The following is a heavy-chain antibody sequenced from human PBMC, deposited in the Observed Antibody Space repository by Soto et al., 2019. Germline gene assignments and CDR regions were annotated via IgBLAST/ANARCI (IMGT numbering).Heavy chain of an antibody. J-gene: IGHJ5*02. CDR2: IYWDGDK. V-gene: IGHV2-5*02. Sequence: QINLIESGPTLVKPTQTLTLTCTFSGFSLSTSGAAVGWVRQPPGRALEWLALIYWDGDKRYNASQGNRLTITKATSMNQVVLTLTNVDPADTATYYCAHRATMTIFGLIIDNGIWFDPWGQGTRVIVSS. D-gene: IGHD3-3*01. CDR1: GFSLSTSGAA. CDR3: AHRATMTIFGLIIDNGIWFDP.